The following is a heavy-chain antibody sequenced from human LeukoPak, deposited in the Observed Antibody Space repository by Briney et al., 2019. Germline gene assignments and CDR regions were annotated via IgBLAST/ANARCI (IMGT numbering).Heavy chain of an antibody. D-gene: IGHD6-13*01. J-gene: IGHJ4*02. CDR2: ISSSSSYI. V-gene: IGHV3-21*01. Sequence: PGGSLRLSCAASGFTFSSYSMNWVRQAPGRGLEWVSSISSSSSYIYYADSVKGRFTISRDNAKNSLCLQMNSLRAEDTAVYYCARDGIAAAGTPLDYWGQGTLVTVSS. CDR1: GFTFSSYS. CDR3: ARDGIAAAGTPLDY.